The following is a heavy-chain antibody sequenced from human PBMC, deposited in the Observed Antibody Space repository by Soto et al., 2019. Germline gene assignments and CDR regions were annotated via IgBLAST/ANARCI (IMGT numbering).Heavy chain of an antibody. CDR1: GGTFSSYA. V-gene: IGHV1-69*13. D-gene: IGHD2-2*01. J-gene: IGHJ3*02. Sequence: SVKVSCKASGGTFSSYAISWVRQAPGQGLEWMGGIIPIFGTANYAQKFQGTVTITADEPKSTAYMELSSLRSEDTAVYYCARVVGTSSQDPFDISAQGTMVTVSS. CDR3: ARVVGTSSQDPFDI. CDR2: IIPIFGTA.